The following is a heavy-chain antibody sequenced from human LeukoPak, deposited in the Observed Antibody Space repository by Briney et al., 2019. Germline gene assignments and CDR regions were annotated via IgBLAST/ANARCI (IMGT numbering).Heavy chain of an antibody. J-gene: IGHJ4*02. CDR3: ARVGSRDNFHFDY. V-gene: IGHV4-38-2*02. D-gene: IGHD2-15*01. CDR2: VYHSTSA. Sequence: PSETLSLTCTVSGYSIRTGSYWGWIRQPPGRGLEWIATVYHSTSAYYNPSLKSRLTISIDTSKNQFSLKLSSVTAADTAVFYCARVGSRDNFHFDYWGQGSLVTVSS. CDR1: GYSIRTGSY.